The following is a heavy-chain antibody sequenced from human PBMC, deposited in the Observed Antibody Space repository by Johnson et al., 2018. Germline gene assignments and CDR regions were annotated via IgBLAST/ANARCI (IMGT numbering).Heavy chain of an antibody. CDR3: ARVSVDYGMDV. CDR2: MNPKSGNT. V-gene: IGHV1-8*01. CDR1: GYTFSTYD. D-gene: IGHD3-16*02. Sequence: QVQLVESGAEVKKPGASVKVSCTASGYTFSTYDINWVRQAPGQGLEWMGWMNPKSGNTGYAQKFQGRVTMTRDTSPSTVYMELSSLRSEDTAVYYCARVSVDYGMDVWGQGTTVTVSS. J-gene: IGHJ6*02.